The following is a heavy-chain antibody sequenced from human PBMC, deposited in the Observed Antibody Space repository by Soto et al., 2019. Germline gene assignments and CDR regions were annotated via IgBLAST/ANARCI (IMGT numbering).Heavy chain of an antibody. CDR3: ARHTYDYSNFGYYGMDV. CDR2: IYPGDSDT. D-gene: IGHD4-4*01. Sequence: GESLKISCKGSGYSFTSYWIGWVRQMPGKGLECMGIIYPGDSDTRYSPSFQGQVTISADKSISTAYLQWSSLKASDTAMYYCARHTYDYSNFGYYGMDVWGQGTTVTVSS. J-gene: IGHJ6*02. V-gene: IGHV5-51*01. CDR1: GYSFTSYW.